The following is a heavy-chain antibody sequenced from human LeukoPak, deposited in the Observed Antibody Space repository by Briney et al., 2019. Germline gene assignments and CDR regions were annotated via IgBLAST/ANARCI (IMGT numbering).Heavy chain of an antibody. V-gene: IGHV1-2*02. CDR2: INPSIGGT. Sequence: ASVKVSCKACGYTFTGYYMHWVRQAPGQGLEWMGWINPSIGGTNYAQKFQGRVTMTRDTSISTAYMELSRLRSDDTAVYYCARDSDDYWGQGTLVTVSS. J-gene: IGHJ4*02. CDR1: GYTFTGYY. CDR3: ARDSDDY.